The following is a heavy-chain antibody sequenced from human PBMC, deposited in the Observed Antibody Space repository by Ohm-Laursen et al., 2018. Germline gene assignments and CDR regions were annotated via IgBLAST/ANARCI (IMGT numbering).Heavy chain of an antibody. CDR1: GFTFSNYA. D-gene: IGHD2-21*02. Sequence: SLRLSCAASGFTFSNYAMSWVRQAPGKGLEWVSSISTSGSYISYADSVKGRFTISRDNAKNSMFLQMNSLRAEDTAVYYCADTAYWGQGTLVTVSS. V-gene: IGHV3-21*01. J-gene: IGHJ4*02. CDR2: ISTSGSYI. CDR3: ADTAY.